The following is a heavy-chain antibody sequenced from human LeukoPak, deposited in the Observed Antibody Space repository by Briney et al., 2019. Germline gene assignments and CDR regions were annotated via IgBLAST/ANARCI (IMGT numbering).Heavy chain of an antibody. V-gene: IGHV3-21*01. CDR2: ISSSSNYI. J-gene: IGHJ5*02. CDR3: ARDPSSGWYLKGWFDP. Sequence: PGGSLRLSCAASGFTFSSYSMNWVRQAPGKGLEWGSSISSSSNYIYYADSVKGRFTISRDNDKNSLYLQMNSLRAEDTAVYYCARDPSSGWYLKGWFDPWGQGTLVTVSS. CDR1: GFTFSSYS. D-gene: IGHD6-19*01.